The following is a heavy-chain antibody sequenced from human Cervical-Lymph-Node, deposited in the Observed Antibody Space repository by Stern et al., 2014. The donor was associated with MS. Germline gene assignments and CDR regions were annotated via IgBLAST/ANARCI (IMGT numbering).Heavy chain of an antibody. CDR1: GFTFSAFY. Sequence: VQLVESGGGLVKTGGALRLSFAASGFTFSAFYMTWMRQAPGTGLEWIAYISNACSTTYYADSGKVRFTISRDNAKNSVSLQRNSLRAEDTAVYYCVRSGAGNWFDPWGQGTLVTVSS. CDR2: ISNACSTT. V-gene: IGHV3-11*01. D-gene: IGHD3-10*01. CDR3: VRSGAGNWFDP. J-gene: IGHJ5*02.